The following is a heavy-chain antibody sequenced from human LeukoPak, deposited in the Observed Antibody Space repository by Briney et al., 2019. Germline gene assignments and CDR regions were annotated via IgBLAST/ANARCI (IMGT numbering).Heavy chain of an antibody. V-gene: IGHV3-48*03. CDR2: ISSSGSTM. D-gene: IGHD6-19*01. Sequence: GGSLRLSCAASGFTFSSYEMNWVRQAPGKGLEWISYISSSGSTMYYADSVKGRFTISRDNAKNSLYLQMNSLRAEDTAVYYCARGAVAGYFDYWGQGTLVTVSS. CDR1: GFTFSSYE. J-gene: IGHJ4*02. CDR3: ARGAVAGYFDY.